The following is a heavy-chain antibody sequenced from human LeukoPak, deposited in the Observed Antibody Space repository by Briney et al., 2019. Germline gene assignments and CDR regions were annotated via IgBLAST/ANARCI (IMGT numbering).Heavy chain of an antibody. Sequence: GGSLRLSCAASGFTFSSYSMNWVRQAPGKGLEWVSYISSSSSTIYYADSAKGRFTISRDNAKNSLYLQMNSLRAEDTAVYYCARDIGGYYDSSGGLDYWGQGTLVTVSS. CDR3: ARDIGGYYDSSGGLDY. V-gene: IGHV3-48*01. CDR1: GFTFSSYS. D-gene: IGHD3-22*01. CDR2: ISSSSSTI. J-gene: IGHJ4*02.